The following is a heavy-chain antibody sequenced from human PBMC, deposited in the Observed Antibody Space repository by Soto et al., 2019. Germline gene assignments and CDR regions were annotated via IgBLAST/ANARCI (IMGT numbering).Heavy chain of an antibody. CDR2: ISAHNGNT. Sequence: APGQGLEWMGWISAHNGNTDYAQKLQGRVIVTRDTSTSTAYMELRSLRSDDTAVYYYARGRYGDYWGQGALVTVSS. CDR3: ARGRYGDY. J-gene: IGHJ4*02. D-gene: IGHD1-1*01. V-gene: IGHV1-18*01.